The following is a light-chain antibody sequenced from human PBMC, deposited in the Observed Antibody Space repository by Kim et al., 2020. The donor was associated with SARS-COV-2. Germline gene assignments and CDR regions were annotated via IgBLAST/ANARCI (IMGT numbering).Light chain of an antibody. CDR1: QSVSSSY. V-gene: IGKV3-20*01. J-gene: IGKJ4*01. CDR3: QQYGNSPRALI. CDR2: GAS. Sequence: EIVLTQSPGTLSLSPGKRATLSCRASQSVSSSYLAWYQQKPGQAPGLLIYGASSRATGIPDRFSGSGSGTDFTLTISRLEPEDFAVYYCQQYGNSPRALIFGGGTKVDIK.